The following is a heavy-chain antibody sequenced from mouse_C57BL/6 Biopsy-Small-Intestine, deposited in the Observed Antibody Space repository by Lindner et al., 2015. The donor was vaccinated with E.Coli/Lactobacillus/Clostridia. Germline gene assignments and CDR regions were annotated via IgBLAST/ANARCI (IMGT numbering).Heavy chain of an antibody. V-gene: IGHV7-3*01. Sequence: VQLQESGGGLVQPGGSLSLSCAASGFTFTDYYMNWVRQPPGKALEWLGFIRNKANGYTTEYSASVKGRFTISRDNPQSILYLQMNALRAEDSATYYCARYDTMVTRGPFDYWGQGTTLTVSS. CDR2: IRNKANGYTT. CDR3: ARYDTMVTRGPFDY. D-gene: IGHD2-2*01. J-gene: IGHJ2*01. CDR1: GFTFTDYY.